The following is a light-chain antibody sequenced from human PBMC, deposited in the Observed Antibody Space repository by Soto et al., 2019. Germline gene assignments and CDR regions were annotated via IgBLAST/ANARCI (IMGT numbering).Light chain of an antibody. J-gene: IGLJ3*02. Sequence: QSALTQPPSASGSPGQSVTISCTGTSSDVGAYNYVSWYQQHAGKAPKLVIYEVTKRPSGVPDRFSGSKSANTASLTVSGLQADDEADYYCSSFAPSNTLVFGGGTKLTVL. CDR3: SSFAPSNTLV. CDR1: SSDVGAYNY. V-gene: IGLV2-8*01. CDR2: EVT.